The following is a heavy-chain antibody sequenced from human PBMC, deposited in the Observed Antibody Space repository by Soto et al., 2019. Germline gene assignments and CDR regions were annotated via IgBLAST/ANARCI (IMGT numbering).Heavy chain of an antibody. CDR2: VNHNGRN. J-gene: IGHJ3*01. Sequence: SETLSLTCDVYGGSFSGYFWSWIRQSPGKGLEWIGKVNHNGRNNYNPSLKSRATISLDMSKKQISLKLTSVTAADTAVYYCARGGSSDWQVAFDFGGQGTMDTVS. D-gene: IGHD6-19*01. CDR1: GGSFSGYF. CDR3: ARGGSSDWQVAFDF. V-gene: IGHV4-34*01.